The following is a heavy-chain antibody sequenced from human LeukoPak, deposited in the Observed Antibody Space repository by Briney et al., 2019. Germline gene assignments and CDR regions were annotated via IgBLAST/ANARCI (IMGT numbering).Heavy chain of an antibody. J-gene: IGHJ6*03. Sequence: SETLSLTCAVYGGSFSGYYWSWIRQPPGKGLEWIGEINHSGSTNYNPSLKGRVTISVDTSKNQFSLKLSSVTAADTAVYYCARVLFGSGSLTNNYYYYYYMDVWGKGTTVTVSS. D-gene: IGHD3-10*01. CDR2: INHSGST. CDR3: ARVLFGSGSLTNNYYYYYYMDV. V-gene: IGHV4-34*01. CDR1: GGSFSGYY.